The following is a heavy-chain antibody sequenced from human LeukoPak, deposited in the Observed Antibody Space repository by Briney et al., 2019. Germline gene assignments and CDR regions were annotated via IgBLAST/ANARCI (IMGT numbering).Heavy chain of an antibody. CDR3: ARHQGQWLVISFDY. J-gene: IGHJ4*02. D-gene: IGHD6-19*01. Sequence: SETLSLTCTVSGGSISSSSYYWGWIRQPPGKGLEWIGSIYYSGSTYYNPPLKSRVTISVDTSKNQFSLKLSSVTAADTAVYYCARHQGQWLVISFDYWGQGTLVTVSS. V-gene: IGHV4-39*01. CDR2: IYYSGST. CDR1: GGSISSSSYY.